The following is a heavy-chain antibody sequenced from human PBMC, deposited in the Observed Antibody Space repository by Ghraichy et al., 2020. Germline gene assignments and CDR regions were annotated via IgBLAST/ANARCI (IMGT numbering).Heavy chain of an antibody. V-gene: IGHV4-59*08. CDR2: INDRGNT. D-gene: IGHD4-17*01. CDR1: GGSINSFY. CDR3: ARRGDYARAFLDS. Sequence: SETLSLTCTVSGGSINSFYWNWIRQPPGKELEWIANINDRGNTNYNPSLKSRVTISVDTSKNQFSLKLSSVTAADTALYYCARRGDYARAFLDSWGQGILVTVSP. J-gene: IGHJ4*02.